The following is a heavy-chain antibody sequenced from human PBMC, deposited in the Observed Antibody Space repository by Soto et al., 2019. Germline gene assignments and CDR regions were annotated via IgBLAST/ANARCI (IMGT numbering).Heavy chain of an antibody. CDR1: GFTFSSYA. CDR3: ANLGREDLITGTRRYYYYYGMDV. Sequence: PGGSLRLSCAASGFTFSSYAMSWVRQAPGKGLEWVSAISGSGGSTYYADSVKGRFTISRDNSKNTLYLQMNSLRAEDTAVYYCANLGREDLITGTRRYYYYYGMDVWGQGTTVTVSS. V-gene: IGHV3-23*01. CDR2: ISGSGGST. J-gene: IGHJ6*02. D-gene: IGHD1-7*01.